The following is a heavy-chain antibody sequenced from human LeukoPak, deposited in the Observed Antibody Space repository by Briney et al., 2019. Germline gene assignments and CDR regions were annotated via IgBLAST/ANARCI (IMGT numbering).Heavy chain of an antibody. CDR2: INSDGSST. V-gene: IGHV3-74*01. Sequence: PGGSLRLSCAASGFTFSSHWMHWVRQAPGKGLVWVSRINSDGSSTSYADSVKGRFTISRDNAKNTLYLQMNSLRAEDTAVYYCARADSGSSPFDYWGQGTLVTVSS. D-gene: IGHD1-26*01. J-gene: IGHJ4*02. CDR3: ARADSGSSPFDY. CDR1: GFTFSSHW.